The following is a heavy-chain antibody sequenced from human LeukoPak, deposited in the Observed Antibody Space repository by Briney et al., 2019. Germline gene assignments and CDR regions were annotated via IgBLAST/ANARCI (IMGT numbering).Heavy chain of an antibody. CDR1: GFTFSSYW. D-gene: IGHD3-22*01. V-gene: IGHV3-7*01. J-gene: IGHJ4*02. Sequence: GGSLRLSCAASGFTFSSYWMSWVRQAPGKGLEWVANVKQDGSNKYYADSVKGRFTISRDNSKNTLYLQMNSLRAEDTAVYYCAKDHDSSGYSDYWGQGTLVTVSS. CDR3: AKDHDSSGYSDY. CDR2: VKQDGSNK.